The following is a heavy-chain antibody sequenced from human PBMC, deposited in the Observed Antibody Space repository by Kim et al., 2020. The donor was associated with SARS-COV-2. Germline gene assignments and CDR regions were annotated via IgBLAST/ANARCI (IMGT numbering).Heavy chain of an antibody. CDR2: ISSSGSTI. J-gene: IGHJ4*02. D-gene: IGHD3-3*01. CDR3: ARGDRPIFGVLSLDY. V-gene: IGHV3-48*03. CDR1: GFIFRSYE. Sequence: GGSLRLSCAASGFIFRSYEMNWARQAPGKGLEWVSYISSSGSTINYADSVKGRFTISRDNAKNSLYLQMNSLRAEDTAVYFCARGDRPIFGVLSLDYWGQGTLVTVSS.